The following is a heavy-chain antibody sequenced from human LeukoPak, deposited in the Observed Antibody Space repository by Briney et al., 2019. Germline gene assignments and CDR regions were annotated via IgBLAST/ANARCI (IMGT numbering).Heavy chain of an antibody. V-gene: IGHV1-2*02. J-gene: IGHJ4*02. Sequence: ASVTVSCKTSGYTFTGYYIHWVRQAPGQGLEWMGWINPHSGGTNYAQKFQGRVTMTRDTSINTAYMELSRLRSDDTAVYYCARETSEQYHYFDSWGQGTLVTVSS. CDR2: INPHSGGT. D-gene: IGHD1-1*01. CDR1: GYTFTGYY. CDR3: ARETSEQYHYFDS.